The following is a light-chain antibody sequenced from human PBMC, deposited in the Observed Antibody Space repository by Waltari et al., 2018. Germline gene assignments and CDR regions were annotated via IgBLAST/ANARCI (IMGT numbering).Light chain of an antibody. CDR1: QSVSNF. CDR3: QQRANWPPLT. J-gene: IGKJ4*01. Sequence: EIVLTQSPATLALSPGERATLSCRASQSVSNFLAWYQQKPGQAPRLLIYHASKRATDIPDRFSGRGSGTDFTLNSSSLEPGDSAVYYCQQRANWPPLTFGGGTRVEI. V-gene: IGKV3-11*01. CDR2: HAS.